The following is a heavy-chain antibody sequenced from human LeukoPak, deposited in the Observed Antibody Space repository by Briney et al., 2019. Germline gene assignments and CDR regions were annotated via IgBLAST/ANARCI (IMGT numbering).Heavy chain of an antibody. CDR3: AREGPYSSSWYGAPIDY. D-gene: IGHD6-13*01. CDR2: IIPILGIA. Sequence: SVKVSCKASGGTFSSYAISWVRQAPGQGLEWMGRIIPILGIANYAQKFQGRVTITADKFTSTAYMELSSLRSEDTAVYYCAREGPYSSSWYGAPIDYWGQGTLVTVSS. V-gene: IGHV1-69*04. J-gene: IGHJ4*02. CDR1: GGTFSSYA.